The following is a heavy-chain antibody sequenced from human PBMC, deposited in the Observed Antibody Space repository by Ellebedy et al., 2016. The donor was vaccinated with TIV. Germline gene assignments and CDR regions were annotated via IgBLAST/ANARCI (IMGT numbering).Heavy chain of an antibody. Sequence: GGSLRLSCKGSEYTFTNYWIAWVRQMPGKGPEWMGVIYPGDSDIRYNPSFEGQVTITADKSINTAYLQWRSLRASDAAMYYCARSPMARGILNYWGQGTLVTVSS. D-gene: IGHD3-10*01. V-gene: IGHV5-51*01. CDR1: EYTFTNYW. CDR3: ARSPMARGILNY. J-gene: IGHJ4*02. CDR2: IYPGDSDI.